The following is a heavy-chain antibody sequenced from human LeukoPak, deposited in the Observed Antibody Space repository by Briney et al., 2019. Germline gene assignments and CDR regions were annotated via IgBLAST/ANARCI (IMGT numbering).Heavy chain of an antibody. V-gene: IGHV3-23*01. CDR1: GFTFSSYA. CDR3: AKANHLYCSSTSCYVDY. J-gene: IGHJ4*02. Sequence: GGSLRLPCAASGFTFSSYAMSWVRQAPGKGLEWVSAISGSGGSTYYADSVKGRFTISRDNSKNTLYLQMNSLRAEDTAVYYCAKANHLYCSSTSCYVDYWGQGTLVTVSS. D-gene: IGHD2-2*01. CDR2: ISGSGGST.